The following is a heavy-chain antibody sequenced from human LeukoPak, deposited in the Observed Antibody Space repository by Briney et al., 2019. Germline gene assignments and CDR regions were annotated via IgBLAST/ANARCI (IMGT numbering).Heavy chain of an antibody. CDR3: ARVGAMITFGGAIDY. Sequence: GGSLRLSCAASGLTFNKTAMSWVRQSPGKGLEWVSAIGVSAGSTYYADFAKGRFTISRDNSKNTVYLQMNNLRAEDTAVYYCARVGAMITFGGAIDYWGQGTLVTVSS. J-gene: IGHJ4*02. CDR2: IGVSAGST. D-gene: IGHD3-16*01. V-gene: IGHV3-23*01. CDR1: GLTFNKTA.